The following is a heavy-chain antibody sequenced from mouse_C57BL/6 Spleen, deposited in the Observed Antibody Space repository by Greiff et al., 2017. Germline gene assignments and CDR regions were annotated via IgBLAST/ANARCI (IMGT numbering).Heavy chain of an antibody. V-gene: IGHV1-59*01. CDR1: GYTFTSYW. Sequence: VQLQQPGAELVRPGTSVKLSCKASGYTFTSYWIHWVKQRPGQGLEWIGVIDPYDSYTNYNQKFKGKATLTVDTSSSTAYMQLSSLTSEDSAVYYCASLSRVFAYWGQGTLVTVSA. J-gene: IGHJ3*01. CDR3: ASLSRVFAY. CDR2: IDPYDSYT.